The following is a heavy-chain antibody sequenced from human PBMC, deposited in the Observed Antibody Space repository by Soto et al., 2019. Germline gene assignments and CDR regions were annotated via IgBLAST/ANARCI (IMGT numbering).Heavy chain of an antibody. CDR1: GFTSSSYA. CDR2: ISYDGSNK. Sequence: GGSLRLSCAASGFTSSSYAMHWVLQAPGKGLEWVAVISYDGSNKYYADSVKGRFTISRDNAKNSLYLQMNSLRDEDTAVYYCARDSPTGGHYDFWSGYPKNYYYYYGMDVWGQGTTVTVSS. CDR3: ARDSPTGGHYDFWSGYPKNYYYYYGMDV. D-gene: IGHD3-3*01. J-gene: IGHJ6*02. V-gene: IGHV3-30-3*01.